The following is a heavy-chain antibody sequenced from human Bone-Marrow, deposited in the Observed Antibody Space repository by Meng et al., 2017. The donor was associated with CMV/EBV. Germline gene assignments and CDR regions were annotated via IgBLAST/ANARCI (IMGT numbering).Heavy chain of an antibody. CDR1: GGSISSYY. V-gene: IGHV4-59*01. CDR2: IYYSGST. J-gene: IGHJ6*04. Sequence: SETLSLTCTVSGGSISSYYWSWIRQPPGKGLEWIGYIYYSGSTNYNPPLKSRVTISVDTSKTQFSLKLSSVTAADTAVYYCARDRNEIGWRASYYYGMDVWGEGTTVAFSS. D-gene: IGHD3-3*01. CDR3: ARDRNEIGWRASYYYGMDV.